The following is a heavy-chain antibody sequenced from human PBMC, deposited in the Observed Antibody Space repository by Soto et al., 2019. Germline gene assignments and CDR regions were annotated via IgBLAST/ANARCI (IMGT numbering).Heavy chain of an antibody. Sequence: GGSLRLSCAASGFTFSRYWMNWVRQTPGKGLEWVANIKQDGSEKYYMDSVKGRFTISRESAKNSLFLQMNSLRVEDAALYYCLRSPNSSDYCGQGPLVTVSS. V-gene: IGHV3-7*01. CDR2: IKQDGSEK. D-gene: IGHD2-21*01. CDR1: GFTFSRYW. J-gene: IGHJ4*02. CDR3: LRSPNSSDY.